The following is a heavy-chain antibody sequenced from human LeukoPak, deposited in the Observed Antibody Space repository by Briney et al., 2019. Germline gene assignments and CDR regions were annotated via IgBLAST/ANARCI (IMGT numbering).Heavy chain of an antibody. Sequence: SETLSLTCTVSGGSISSYYWSWIRQPAGKGLEWIGRIYTSWSTNYNPSLKSRVTMSVDTSKNQFSLKLSSVTAADTAVYYCARVTLLWFGELLGGFDPWGQGTLVTVSS. CDR2: IYTSWST. CDR3: ARVTLLWFGELLGGFDP. V-gene: IGHV4-4*07. CDR1: GGSISSYY. D-gene: IGHD3-10*01. J-gene: IGHJ5*02.